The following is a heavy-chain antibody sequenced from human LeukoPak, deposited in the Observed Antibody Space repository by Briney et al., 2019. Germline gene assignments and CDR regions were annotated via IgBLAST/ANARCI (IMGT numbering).Heavy chain of an antibody. CDR1: GFTFSSYA. D-gene: IGHD6-13*01. CDR3: QAAGTDDAFDI. CDR2: ISSNGGST. J-gene: IGHJ3*02. Sequence: PGRSLRLSCAASGFTFSSYAMHWVRQAPGKGLEYVSAISSNGGSTYYANSVKGRFTISRDNSKNTLYLQMGSLRAEDMAVYYCQAAGTDDAFDIWGQGTMVTVSS. V-gene: IGHV3-64*01.